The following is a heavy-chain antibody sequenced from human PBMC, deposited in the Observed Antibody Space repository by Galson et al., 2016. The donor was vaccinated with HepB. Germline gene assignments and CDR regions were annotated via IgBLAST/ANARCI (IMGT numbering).Heavy chain of an antibody. Sequence: SLRLSCAASGFTFSSYGMHWVRQAPGKGLEWVAIIWNDGSNKFYGDSVQGRFTISRDNSKNTMYLQMNSLRAQDTATYYCAREDGPGLVGFDYWGQGDLVTGSS. CDR1: GFTFSSYG. CDR2: IWNDGSNK. D-gene: IGHD2-8*02. V-gene: IGHV3-33*01. CDR3: AREDGPGLVGFDY. J-gene: IGHJ4*02.